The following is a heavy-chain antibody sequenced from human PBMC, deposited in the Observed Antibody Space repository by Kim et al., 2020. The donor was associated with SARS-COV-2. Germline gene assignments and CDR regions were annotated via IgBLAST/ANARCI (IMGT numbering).Heavy chain of an antibody. CDR1: GDRVSSTSAA. Sequence: SQTLSLTCAISGDRVSSTSAAWNWIRQSPSRGLEWLGRTYYRSKWYNDYAVSVKSRITINPDTSKNQFSLQLNSVTPEDTAVYYCARSGSGYDPDEYYFDYWGQGTLVTVSS. CDR3: ARSGSGYDPDEYYFDY. D-gene: IGHD5-12*01. J-gene: IGHJ4*02. V-gene: IGHV6-1*01. CDR2: TYYRSKWYN.